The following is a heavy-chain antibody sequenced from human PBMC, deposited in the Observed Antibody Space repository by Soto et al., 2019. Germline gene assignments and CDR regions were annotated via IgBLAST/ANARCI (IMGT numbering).Heavy chain of an antibody. CDR3: ASLATYSDISTGAPDAFDI. CDR1: GYTFTSYD. V-gene: IGHV1-8*01. CDR2: MNPNSGNT. D-gene: IGHD3-9*01. Sequence: ASVKVSCKASGYTFTSYDINWVRQATGQGLEWMGWMNPNSGNTGYAQKFQGRVTMTRNTPISTAYMELSSLRSEDTAVYYCASLATYSDISTGAPDAFDIRGRGTMVAV. J-gene: IGHJ3*02.